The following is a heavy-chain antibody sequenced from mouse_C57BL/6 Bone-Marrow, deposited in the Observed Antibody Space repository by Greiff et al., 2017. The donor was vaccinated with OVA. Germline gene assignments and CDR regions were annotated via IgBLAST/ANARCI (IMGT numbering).Heavy chain of an antibody. D-gene: IGHD1-2*01. CDR2: IRNKANGYTT. CDR1: GFTFTDYY. J-gene: IGHJ2*01. V-gene: IGHV7-3*01. Sequence: EVKLMESGGGLVQPGGSLSLSCAASGFTFTDYYMSWVRQPPGKALEWLGFIRNKANGYTTEYSVSVKGRFTISRDNTQSILYLQMNARRTENIATYDCAREIKRPHYCDYRGQGTTLTVSS. CDR3: AREIKRPHYCDY.